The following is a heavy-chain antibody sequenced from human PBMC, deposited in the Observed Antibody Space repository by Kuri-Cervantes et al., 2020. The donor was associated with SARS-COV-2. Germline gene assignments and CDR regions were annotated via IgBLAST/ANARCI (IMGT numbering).Heavy chain of an antibody. D-gene: IGHD6-13*01. CDR3: ASTYSRHYYFDY. J-gene: IGHJ4*02. CDR1: GGSISSGDYY. Sequence: SETLSLTCTISGGSISSGDYYWSWIRQPPGKGLEWIGYIYYSGSTYYNPSLESRVTISVDTSKNQFSLKLSSVTAADTAVYYCASTYSRHYYFDYWGQGTLVTVSS. CDR2: IYYSGST. V-gene: IGHV4-30-4*08.